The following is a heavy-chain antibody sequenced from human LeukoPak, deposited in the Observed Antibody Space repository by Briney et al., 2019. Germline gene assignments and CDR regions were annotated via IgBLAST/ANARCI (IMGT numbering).Heavy chain of an antibody. CDR1: GYTFTNYD. CDR3: ARDKWDSGSHGFDY. Sequence: ASVKVSCKASGYTFTNYDISWVRQAPGQWLEWMGRISVYNGNINSAQKLQGRVTMTTDTSTSTAYMELRSLRSDDTAVYYCARDKWDSGSHGFDYWGQGTLVTVSS. D-gene: IGHD1-26*01. V-gene: IGHV1-18*01. CDR2: ISVYNGNI. J-gene: IGHJ4*02.